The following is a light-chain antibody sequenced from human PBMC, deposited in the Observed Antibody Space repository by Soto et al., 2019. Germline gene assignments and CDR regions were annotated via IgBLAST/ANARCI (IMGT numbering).Light chain of an antibody. CDR1: DNIAKY. CDR3: QQSYSAPPWT. J-gene: IGKJ1*01. CDR2: AAS. Sequence: DMQTTQSPSSLCASVGDRVTMTCRTSDNIAKYLNWYQQKPGQVPKLLIVAASRLQSGVPTRFSGSGSGTDFTLTINNLQPEDFATYYCQQSYSAPPWTFGQGTKVDIK. V-gene: IGKV1-39*01.